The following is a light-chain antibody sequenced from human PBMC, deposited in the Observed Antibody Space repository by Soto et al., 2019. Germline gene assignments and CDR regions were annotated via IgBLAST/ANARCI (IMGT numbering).Light chain of an antibody. CDR2: DNN. CDR3: GAWDSSLRAYV. Sequence: QSALTQPPSVSAAPGQRVTISCSGSSSNIGSNYVSWYQQLPGTAPKLLIYDNNKRPSGIPDRFSGSKSGTSATLGITGLQTGDEADYYCGAWDSSLRAYVFGPGTKVTVL. V-gene: IGLV1-51*01. CDR1: SSNIGSNY. J-gene: IGLJ1*01.